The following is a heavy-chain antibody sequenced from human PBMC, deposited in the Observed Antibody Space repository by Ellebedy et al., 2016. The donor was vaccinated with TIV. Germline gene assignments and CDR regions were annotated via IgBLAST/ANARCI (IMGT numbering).Heavy chain of an antibody. Sequence: AASVKVSCKASRFTFSTSAIQWVRQIRGQSLEWMGWIVIASGDTDYGQKFQERVTLTRDMSTSTAYMEVTSLRPGDTAVYYCAAARGSRELSTRHTLYHYYTMDAWGQGTPVTASS. D-gene: IGHD1-26*01. J-gene: IGHJ6*02. V-gene: IGHV1-58*02. CDR2: IVIASGDT. CDR3: AAARGSRELSTRHTLYHYYTMDA. CDR1: RFTFSTSA.